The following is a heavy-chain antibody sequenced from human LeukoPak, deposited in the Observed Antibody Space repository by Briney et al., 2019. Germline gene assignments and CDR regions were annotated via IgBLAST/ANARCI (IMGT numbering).Heavy chain of an antibody. D-gene: IGHD1-26*01. J-gene: IGHJ3*02. CDR3: ARDWDSDAFDI. Sequence: ASVKVSCKASGYTFTSHGIIWVRQAPGQGLEWMGWISGYNGNTNYAQKFQGRVTMTTDTSTSTAYMELRSLRSDDTAMYYCARDWDSDAFDIWGQGTMVTVSS. CDR2: ISGYNGNT. CDR1: GYTFTSHG. V-gene: IGHV1-18*01.